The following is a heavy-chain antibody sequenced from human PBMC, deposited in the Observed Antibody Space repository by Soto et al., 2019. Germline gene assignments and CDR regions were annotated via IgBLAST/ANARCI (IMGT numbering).Heavy chain of an antibody. CDR1: GYSFTNFW. CDR3: AREDYGDYYYFGLDV. Sequence: GESLKISCQGSGYSFTNFWINWVRQTPGKGLEWIVRIDPSDSYTNYSPSFHGHVTISTDKSISTAYVQWSSLKASDTAIYDCAREDYGDYYYFGLDVGGQGTTVTVSS. J-gene: IGHJ6*02. CDR2: IDPSDSYT. D-gene: IGHD4-17*01. V-gene: IGHV5-10-1*01.